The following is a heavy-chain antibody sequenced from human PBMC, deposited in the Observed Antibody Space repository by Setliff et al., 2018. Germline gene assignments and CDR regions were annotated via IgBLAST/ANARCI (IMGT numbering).Heavy chain of an antibody. Sequence: ASETLSLTCDVYDGAFSTYYWTWIRQPPGKGLKWIGDMHQSGRINFNPSLKSRVTMSADPSKNQFSLKVTSVTAADTAVYYCAREGPESDSSGYMDVWGQGTTVTV. CDR2: MHQSGRI. CDR3: AREGPESDSSGYMDV. J-gene: IGHJ6*03. CDR1: DGAFSTYY. V-gene: IGHV4-34*01. D-gene: IGHD3-22*01.